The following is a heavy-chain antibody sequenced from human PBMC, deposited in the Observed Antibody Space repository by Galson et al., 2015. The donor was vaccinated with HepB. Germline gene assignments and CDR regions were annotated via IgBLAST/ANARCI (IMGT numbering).Heavy chain of an antibody. CDR1: GFTFSSYD. J-gene: IGHJ3*02. V-gene: IGHV3-13*01. CDR3: ARGSGGGSLQHDAFDI. CDR2: IGTAGDT. D-gene: IGHD2-15*01. Sequence: SLRLSCAASGFTFSSYDMHWVRQATGKGLEWVSAIGTAGDTYYPGSVKGRFTISRENAKNSLYLQMNSLRAGDTAVYYCARGSGGGSLQHDAFDIWGQGTMVTVSS.